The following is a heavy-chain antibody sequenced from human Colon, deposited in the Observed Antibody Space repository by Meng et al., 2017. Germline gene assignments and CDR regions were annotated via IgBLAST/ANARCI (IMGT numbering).Heavy chain of an antibody. Sequence: GESLKISCAASGFAFNTYTMHWVRQAPGKGLEWVAVITNDGSDRYYGDSVKGRFTVSRDNARNTLYLQMNNLRREDTAVYFCAKVGAPSLIYNYYGMDVWGQGTVVTVSS. D-gene: IGHD1-26*01. V-gene: IGHV3-30*04. CDR1: GFAFNTYT. CDR2: ITNDGSDR. CDR3: AKVGAPSLIYNYYGMDV. J-gene: IGHJ6*02.